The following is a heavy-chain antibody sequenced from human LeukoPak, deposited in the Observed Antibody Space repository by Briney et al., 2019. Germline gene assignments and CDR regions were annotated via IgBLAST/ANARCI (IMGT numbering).Heavy chain of an antibody. CDR1: GFTFSSYA. J-gene: IGHJ4*02. CDR2: ISGSGSST. V-gene: IGHV3-23*01. Sequence: GGSLRLSCAASGFTFSSYAMSWACPAPGKGLEWVSAISGSGSSTYYADSVKGRFTISRDNSKNTLYLQMNSLRAEDTAVYYCATMSDSNDYWGQGTLVTVSS. CDR3: ATMSDSNDY.